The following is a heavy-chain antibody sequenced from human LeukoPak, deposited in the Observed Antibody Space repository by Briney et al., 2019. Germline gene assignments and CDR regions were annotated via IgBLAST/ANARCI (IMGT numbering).Heavy chain of an antibody. CDR3: ARDRTKIGGIDY. J-gene: IGHJ4*02. Sequence: SETLALTCTVSGGSISSGNYYWSWIRQPAGKGLEWIGRIYNSGSTNYNPYLKSRVTISADTSKNQFSLNLNSVTAADTAVYYCARDRTKIGGIDYWGQGTLVTVSS. CDR2: IYNSGST. D-gene: IGHD3-16*01. V-gene: IGHV4-61*02. CDR1: GGSISSGNYY.